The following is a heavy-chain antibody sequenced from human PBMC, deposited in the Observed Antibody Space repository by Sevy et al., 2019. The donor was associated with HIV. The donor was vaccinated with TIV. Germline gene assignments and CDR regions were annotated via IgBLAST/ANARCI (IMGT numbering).Heavy chain of an antibody. CDR1: GFTFSSYS. CDR3: AREDVDIVATIDY. J-gene: IGHJ4*02. D-gene: IGHD5-12*01. Sequence: GGSLRLSCAASGFTFSSYSMNWVRQAPGKGLEWVSSISSSSSYISYADSVKGRFTISRDNAKNSLYLQMNSLRAEDTAVYYCAREDVDIVATIDYWGQGTLVTVSS. CDR2: ISSSSSYI. V-gene: IGHV3-21*01.